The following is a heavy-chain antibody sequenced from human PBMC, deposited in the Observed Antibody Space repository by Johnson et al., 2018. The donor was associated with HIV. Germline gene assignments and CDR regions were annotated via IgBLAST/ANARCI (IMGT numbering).Heavy chain of an antibody. D-gene: IGHD3-16*01. CDR3: AKWGLGGAPKGAFDI. V-gene: IGHV3-30*04. J-gene: IGHJ3*02. CDR2: ISNDGSNK. Sequence: MQLVESGGGVVQPGRSLRLSCAASGFTFSSHAMHWVRQAPGKGLEWVTFISNDGSNKYYADSVRGRFTISRDNSKNTLYLQMNSLRAEDTAVYYCAKWGLGGAPKGAFDIWGQGTMVTVSS. CDR1: GFTFSSHA.